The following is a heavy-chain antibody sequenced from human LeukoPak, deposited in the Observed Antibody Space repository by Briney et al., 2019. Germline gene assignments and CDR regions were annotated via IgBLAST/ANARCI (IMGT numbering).Heavy chain of an antibody. CDR3: ARQSDSGGYFEY. V-gene: IGHV4-4*07. CDR2: IYNSGTT. Sequence: SETLSLTCSVSGDSINRYLWTWIRQPAGGGLEWIGRIYNSGTTNYKPSLKSRASMSVGTPKNQFSLRLSSVTAADTAVYYCARQSDSGGYFEYWGHGIRVTVSA. CDR1: GDSINRYL. J-gene: IGHJ4*01. D-gene: IGHD3-10*01.